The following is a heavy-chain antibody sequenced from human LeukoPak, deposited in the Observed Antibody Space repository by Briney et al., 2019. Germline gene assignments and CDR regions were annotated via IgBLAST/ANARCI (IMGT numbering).Heavy chain of an antibody. V-gene: IGHV4-34*01. J-gene: IGHJ2*01. CDR3: ARGHSSSWFYWYFDL. Sequence: SETRSLTCAVYGGSFSGYYWSWIRQPPGKGLEWIGEINHSGSTNYNPSLKSRVTISVDTSKNQFSLKLSSVTAADTAVYYCARGHSSSWFYWYFDLWGRGTLVTVSS. CDR2: INHSGST. D-gene: IGHD6-13*01. CDR1: GGSFSGYY.